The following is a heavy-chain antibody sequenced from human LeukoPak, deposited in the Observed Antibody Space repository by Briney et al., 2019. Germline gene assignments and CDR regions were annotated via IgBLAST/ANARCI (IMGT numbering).Heavy chain of an antibody. V-gene: IGHV3-30*18. D-gene: IGHD1-26*01. CDR1: GFTFSSYG. Sequence: GGSLRLSCAASGFTFSSYGMHWARQAPGKGLEWVAVISYDGSNKYYADSVKGRFTISRDNSKNTLYLQMNSLRAEDTAVYYCAKSGSGSFPYYFDYWGQGTLVTVSS. CDR3: AKSGSGSFPYYFDY. J-gene: IGHJ4*02. CDR2: ISYDGSNK.